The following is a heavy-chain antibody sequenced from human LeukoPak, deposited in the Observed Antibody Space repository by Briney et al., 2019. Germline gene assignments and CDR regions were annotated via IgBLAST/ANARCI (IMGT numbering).Heavy chain of an antibody. D-gene: IGHD1-1*01. Sequence: PGGSLRLSCVTSGFTFSSYGMHWVRQAPGKGLEWVAFIRYDESNKYYADSVKGRFTISRDNSKNTLYLQMSSLRAEDTAVYYCESHNSGKGYSDFWGQGTLVTVSS. CDR1: GFTFSSYG. V-gene: IGHV3-30*02. CDR3: ESHNSGKGYSDF. J-gene: IGHJ4*02. CDR2: IRYDESNK.